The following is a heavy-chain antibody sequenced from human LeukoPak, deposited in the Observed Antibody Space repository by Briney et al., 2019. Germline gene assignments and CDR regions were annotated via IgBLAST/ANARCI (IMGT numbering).Heavy chain of an antibody. CDR1: GGSFSGYY. Sequence: SETLSLTCAVYGGSFSGYYWDWIRQPPGKGLEWIGEINHSGGTNYNPSLKSRVTISIDTSKNQFSLKLSSVTAADTAVYYCARVGYFWSGYYDQSRYNWFDPWGQGTLVTVSS. CDR2: INHSGGT. CDR3: ARVGYFWSGYYDQSRYNWFDP. D-gene: IGHD3-3*01. V-gene: IGHV4-34*01. J-gene: IGHJ5*02.